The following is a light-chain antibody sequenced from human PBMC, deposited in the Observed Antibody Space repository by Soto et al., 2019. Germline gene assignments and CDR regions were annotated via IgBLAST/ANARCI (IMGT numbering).Light chain of an antibody. CDR2: QAS. J-gene: IGKJ4*01. Sequence: DIQMTQSPSTLSASVGDRVTITCRASQSISVWLAWYQQKPGKAPNLLIYQASTLESGVPSRFSGTGSGTEFTLTISSLQPDDFATYFCQQYHSYSPLTFGGGTKVEIK. CDR3: QQYHSYSPLT. CDR1: QSISVW. V-gene: IGKV1-5*03.